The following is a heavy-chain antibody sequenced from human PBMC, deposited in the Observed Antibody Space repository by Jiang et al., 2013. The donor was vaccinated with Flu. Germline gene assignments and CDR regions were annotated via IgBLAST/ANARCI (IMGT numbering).Heavy chain of an antibody. CDR2: IYYSGST. D-gene: IGHD4-23*01. J-gene: IGHJ4*02. CDR1: GGSISSSSYY. CDR3: AGIYGGNPYYFDY. Sequence: GSGLVKPSETLSLTCTVSGGSISSSSYYWGWIRQPPGKGLEWIGSIYYSGSTYYNPSLKSRVTISVDTSKNQFSLKLSSVTAADTAVYYCAGIYGGNPYYFDYWGQGTLVTVSS. V-gene: IGHV4-39*07.